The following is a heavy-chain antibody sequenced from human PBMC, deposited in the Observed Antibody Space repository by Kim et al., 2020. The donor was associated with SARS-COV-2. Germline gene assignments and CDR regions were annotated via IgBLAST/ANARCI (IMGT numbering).Heavy chain of an antibody. D-gene: IGHD5-12*01. CDR2: ISVYNGNT. CDR3: AREKVAIGGIYHYYGMDV. Sequence: ASVKVSCKASGYTFTTYGIAWVRQAPGQGLEWMGRISVYNGNTDYPQKVQGRVTLTTDTSTSTAYMELRSLRSDDTAFYYCAREKVAIGGIYHYYGMDVW. V-gene: IGHV1-18*04. J-gene: IGHJ6*01. CDR1: GYTFTTYG.